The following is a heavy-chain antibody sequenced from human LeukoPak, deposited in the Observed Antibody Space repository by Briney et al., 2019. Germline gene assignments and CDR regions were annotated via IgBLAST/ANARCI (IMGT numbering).Heavy chain of an antibody. J-gene: IGHJ3*02. V-gene: IGHV3-30*04. CDR1: RFTFSSYA. Sequence: GGSLRLSCAASRFTFSSYAMHWVRQAPGKGLEWVAVISYDGSNKYYADSVKGRFTISRDNSKNTLYLQMNSLRAEDTAVYYCARAGSGLSIGAFDIWGQGTMVTVSS. D-gene: IGHD3-10*01. CDR3: ARAGSGLSIGAFDI. CDR2: ISYDGSNK.